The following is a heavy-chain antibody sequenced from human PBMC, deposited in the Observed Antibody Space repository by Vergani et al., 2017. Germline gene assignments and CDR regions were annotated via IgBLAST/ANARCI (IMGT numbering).Heavy chain of an antibody. D-gene: IGHD3-22*01. CDR1: GYSLTELT. Sequence: QVQLVQSGSEVRKPGASVKVSCQVSGYSLTELTIHRVRQAPGKGLEWMGGFDPEHGEVTFAHHIQGRVTMNEDRSTDTAYMELSSLRPEDTALYYCEIVTDYYDSSGYYLDYWGQGTLVTVSS. CDR3: EIVTDYYDSSGYYLDY. CDR2: FDPEHGEV. V-gene: IGHV1-24*01. J-gene: IGHJ4*02.